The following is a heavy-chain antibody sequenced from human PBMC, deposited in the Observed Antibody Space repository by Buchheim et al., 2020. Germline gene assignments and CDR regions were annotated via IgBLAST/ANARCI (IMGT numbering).Heavy chain of an antibody. CDR3: ARDAGPRLGFDAFDI. J-gene: IGHJ3*02. CDR2: IYYNGII. CDR1: GGSMDPYY. D-gene: IGHD6-19*01. V-gene: IGHV4-59*01. Sequence: QVQLQESGPGVVKPSETLSLTCTVSGGSMDPYYWSWIRQTPGKGLEWIGFIYYNGIINYNPSLNGRVTISIDPSKNQFPLGVMSVTAADTAVYYCARDAGPRLGFDAFDIWGQGT.